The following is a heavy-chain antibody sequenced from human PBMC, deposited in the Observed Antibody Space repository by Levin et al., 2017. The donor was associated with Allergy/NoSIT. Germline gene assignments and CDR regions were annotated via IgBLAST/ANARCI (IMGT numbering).Heavy chain of an antibody. CDR2: IYSGGNT. CDR3: ARPVASSWFGAFDI. J-gene: IGHJ3*02. V-gene: IGHV3-66*04. Sequence: GGSLRLSCAVSGFTVISNYMSWVRQAPGKGLEWVSVIYSGGNTYYADSVKGRFTISRDNSKNTLYLQMNTLRAEDTAVYYCARPVASSWFGAFDIWGQGTMVTVSS. CDR1: GFTVISNY. D-gene: IGHD6-13*01.